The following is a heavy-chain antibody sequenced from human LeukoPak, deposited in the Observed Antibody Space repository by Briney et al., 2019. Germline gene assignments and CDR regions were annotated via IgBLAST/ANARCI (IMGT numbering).Heavy chain of an antibody. J-gene: IGHJ6*02. CDR1: GFTFSSYG. D-gene: IGHD4-23*01. CDR3: ARVQPPPTVVSPRYYYYGMDV. Sequence: PGRSLRLSCAASGFTFSSYGMHWVRQAPGKGLEWVAVIWYDGSNKHYADSVKGRFTISRDNSKKTLYLQMNSLRAEDTAVYYCARVQPPPTVVSPRYYYYGMDVWGQGTTVTVSS. CDR2: IWYDGSNK. V-gene: IGHV3-33*01.